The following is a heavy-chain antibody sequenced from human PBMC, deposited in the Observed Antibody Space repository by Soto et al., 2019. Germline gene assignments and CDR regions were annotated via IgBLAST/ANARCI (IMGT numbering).Heavy chain of an antibody. Sequence: PSETLSLTCAVSGYSISSGYYWGWIRQPPGKGLEWIGSIYHSGSTYYNPSLKSRVTISVDTSKNQFSLKLSSVTAADTAVYYCARDLGRIVVVVAGGFDYWGQGTLVTVSS. D-gene: IGHD2-15*01. V-gene: IGHV4-38-2*02. J-gene: IGHJ4*02. CDR2: IYHSGST. CDR3: ARDLGRIVVVVAGGFDY. CDR1: GYSISSGYY.